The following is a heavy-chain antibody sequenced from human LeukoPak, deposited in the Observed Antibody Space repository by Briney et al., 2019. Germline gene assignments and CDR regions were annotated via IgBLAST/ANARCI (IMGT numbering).Heavy chain of an antibody. J-gene: IGHJ6*03. CDR1: GFTFSSYW. Sequence: GGSLRLSCAASGFTFSSYWMHWVRQAPGKGLVWVSRINSDGSSTSYADSVKGRFTISRDNAKNTLYLQMNSLRAEDTAVYYCARQASNQWLAYYYMDDWGKGTTVTVSS. CDR2: INSDGSST. D-gene: IGHD6-19*01. V-gene: IGHV3-74*01. CDR3: ARQASNQWLAYYYMDD.